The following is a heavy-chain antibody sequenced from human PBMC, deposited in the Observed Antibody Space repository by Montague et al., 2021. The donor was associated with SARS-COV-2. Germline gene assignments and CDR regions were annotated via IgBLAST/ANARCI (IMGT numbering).Heavy chain of an antibody. CDR2: INQDGTS. CDR3: ARGRPVRMTMRHFERTSSGALDM. V-gene: IGHV4-34*01. Sequence: SETLSLTCAVSRGSFSNYYWTWVRQAPGKGLILIGEINQDGTSNYNPSLKSRGTVSIDTWKNQISLKVTSVTAGDTAVYYCARGRPVRMTMRHFERTSSGALDMWGQGTPVIVSS. J-gene: IGHJ3*02. D-gene: IGHD3-9*01. CDR1: RGSFSNYY.